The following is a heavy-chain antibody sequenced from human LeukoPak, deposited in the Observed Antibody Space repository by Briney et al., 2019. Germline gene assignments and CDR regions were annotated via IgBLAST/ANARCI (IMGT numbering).Heavy chain of an antibody. D-gene: IGHD6-6*01. Sequence: PSQTLSLTCTVSGGSISSGSYYWSWIRQPAGKGLEWIGRIYTSGSTNYNPSLKSRVTMSVDTSKNQFSLKLSSVTAADTAVYYCARCSSSSSVYYYYYMDVWGKGTTVTVSS. CDR2: IYTSGST. CDR1: GGSISSGSYY. V-gene: IGHV4-61*02. CDR3: ARCSSSSSVYYYYYMDV. J-gene: IGHJ6*03.